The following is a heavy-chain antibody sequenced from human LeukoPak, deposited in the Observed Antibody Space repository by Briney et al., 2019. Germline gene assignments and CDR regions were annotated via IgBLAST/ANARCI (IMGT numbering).Heavy chain of an antibody. J-gene: IGHJ5*02. CDR2: IYSGGST. Sequence: PGGSLRLSCAASEFSVGSNYMTWVRQAPGKGLEWVSLIYSGGSTYYADSVKGRFTISRDNAKNSLYLQMNSLRAEDTAVYYCARDMAVAGHNWFDPWGQGTLVTVSS. CDR3: ARDMAVAGHNWFDP. CDR1: EFSVGSNY. V-gene: IGHV3-66*01. D-gene: IGHD6-19*01.